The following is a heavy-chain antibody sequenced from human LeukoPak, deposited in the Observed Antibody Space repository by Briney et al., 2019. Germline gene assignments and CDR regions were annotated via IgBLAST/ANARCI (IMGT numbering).Heavy chain of an antibody. V-gene: IGHV1-2*06. CDR1: GYTFICYY. J-gene: IGHJ4*02. D-gene: IGHD6-19*01. CDR2: INPNSGDT. Sequence: ASVKVSFKTSGYTFICYYIHWVRQAPGQGLDLMGLINPNSGDTNYEQKFQGRVTVTGDTSISTAYMDLSSLRSDDTAVYYCAREGGAVAGTVADYWGQGTLVTVSS. CDR3: AREGGAVAGTVADY.